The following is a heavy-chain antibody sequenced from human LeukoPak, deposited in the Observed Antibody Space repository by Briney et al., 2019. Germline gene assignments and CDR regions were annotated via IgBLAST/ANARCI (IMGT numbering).Heavy chain of an antibody. CDR2: IYYTGST. V-gene: IGHV4-59*01. J-gene: IGHJ4*02. D-gene: IGHD3-10*01. CDR3: ARLGSGFDY. CDR1: GGAITNYY. Sequence: SETLSLTCGVSGGAITNYYWNWIRQAPGKGLEWLGYIYYTGSTTYNPSVKSRITISLDTSKKQISLKLRSVTAADTAVYYCARLGSGFDYWGQGTLVTVSS.